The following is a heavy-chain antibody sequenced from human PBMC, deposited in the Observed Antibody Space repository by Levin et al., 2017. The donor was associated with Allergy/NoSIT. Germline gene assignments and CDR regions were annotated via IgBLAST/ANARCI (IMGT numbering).Heavy chain of an antibody. CDR1: GLSFRGSS. V-gene: IGHV4-34*01. CDR3: ARGRYDIPFRYDNYYMDV. CDR2: INHSGST. J-gene: IGHJ6*03. Sequence: LSLPFPFSGLSFRGSSWSWIRQPPGKGLEWIGDINHSGSTNYNPSLKSRVTISVDTSKKQFSLKLSSVTAADTAVYYCARGRYDIPFRYDNYYMDVWGKGTTVTVSS. D-gene: IGHD3-9*01.